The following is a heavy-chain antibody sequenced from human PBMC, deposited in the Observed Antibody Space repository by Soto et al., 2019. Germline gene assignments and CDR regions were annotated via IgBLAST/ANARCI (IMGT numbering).Heavy chain of an antibody. V-gene: IGHV4-31*03. Sequence: SETLSLTCTVSGGSISSGGYYWSWIRQHPGKGTEWNEYIYYSGSTYYNPSLKSRVTISVDTSKNQFSLKLSSVTAADTAVYYCARAYSSSWYVWGHNWFDPWGQGTLVTVSS. CDR2: IYYSGST. J-gene: IGHJ5*02. CDR1: GGSISSGGYY. D-gene: IGHD6-13*01. CDR3: ARAYSSSWYVWGHNWFDP.